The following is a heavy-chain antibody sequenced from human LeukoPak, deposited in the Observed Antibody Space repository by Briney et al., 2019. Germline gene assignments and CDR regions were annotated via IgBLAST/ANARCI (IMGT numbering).Heavy chain of an antibody. V-gene: IGHV3-23*01. D-gene: IGHD3-22*01. CDR1: GFTFSSYA. Sequence: GGSLRLSCAASGFTFSSYAMSWVRQAPGKGLEWVSAISGSGGSTYYADSVKGRFTISRDNSKNTLYLQMNSLRAEDTAVYYCARAHEEPRYYDSSGDFDYWGQGTLVTVSS. CDR3: ARAHEEPRYYDSSGDFDY. J-gene: IGHJ4*02. CDR2: ISGSGGST.